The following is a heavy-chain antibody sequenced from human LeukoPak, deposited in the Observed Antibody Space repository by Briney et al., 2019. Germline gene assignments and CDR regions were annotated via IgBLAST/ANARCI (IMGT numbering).Heavy chain of an antibody. Sequence: GGSLRLSCAASGFTFSDYYMSWIRQAPGKGLEWVSYIGSSNSYTFYADSVKGRFTSSRDNAKNSLYLQMNSLRADDTAVYYCARSYDGSGFSDWGQGTLVTVSS. D-gene: IGHD3-3*01. CDR3: ARSYDGSGFSD. J-gene: IGHJ4*02. CDR2: IGSSNSYT. CDR1: GFTFSDYY. V-gene: IGHV3-11*06.